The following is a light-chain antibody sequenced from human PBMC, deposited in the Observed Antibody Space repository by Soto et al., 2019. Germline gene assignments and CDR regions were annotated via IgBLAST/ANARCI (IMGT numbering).Light chain of an antibody. Sequence: DIQMTQSPSSVSASVGERVTITCRASQDIGSWLAWYQQKPGKAPKYLIYAASSLQSGVPSRFSGSGSGTDFTLTISSLQPEDFATYYCQQANSFPYTFGQGTRLEIK. CDR3: QQANSFPYT. J-gene: IGKJ5*01. V-gene: IGKV1-12*01. CDR2: AAS. CDR1: QDIGSW.